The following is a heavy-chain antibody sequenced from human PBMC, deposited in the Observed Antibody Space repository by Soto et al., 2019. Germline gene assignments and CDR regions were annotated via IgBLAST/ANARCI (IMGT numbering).Heavy chain of an antibody. J-gene: IGHJ6*02. CDR1: GYKFTSYW. V-gene: IGHV5-51*01. Sequence: GEPLKISCNGSGYKFTSYWIGWVSQMTGKGLEWMGIIYPGDSDTRYSPSFQGQVTISADKSISTAYLQWSSLKASDTAMYYCASTIFGVVQPKYYYYYYGMDVWGQGTTVTVSS. D-gene: IGHD3-3*01. CDR2: IYPGDSDT. CDR3: ASTIFGVVQPKYYYYYYGMDV.